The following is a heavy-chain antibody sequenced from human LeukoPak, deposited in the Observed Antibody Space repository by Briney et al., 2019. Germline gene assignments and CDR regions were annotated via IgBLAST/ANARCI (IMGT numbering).Heavy chain of an antibody. CDR1: GGSISSYY. CDR2: IYYSGST. D-gene: IGHD6-19*01. J-gene: IGHJ4*02. Sequence: SETLSLTCTVSGGSISSYYWSWIRQPPGKGLEWIGYIYYSGSTNYNPSLKSRVTISVDTSKNQFSLKLSSVTAADTAVYYCASLIAVAGQVVYWGQGTLVTVSS. V-gene: IGHV4-59*01. CDR3: ASLIAVAGQVVY.